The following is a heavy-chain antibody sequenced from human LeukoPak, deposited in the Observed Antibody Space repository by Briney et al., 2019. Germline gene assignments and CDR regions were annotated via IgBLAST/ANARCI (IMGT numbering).Heavy chain of an antibody. J-gene: IGHJ4*02. V-gene: IGHV4-39*01. D-gene: IGHD3-22*01. CDR2: IYYSGST. CDR3: ARQVWGLYDSSGFCY. CDR1: GGSISSNY. Sequence: PSETLSLTCTVSGGSISSNYWGWIRQPPGKGLEWIGSIYYSGSTYYNPSLKSRVTISVDTSKNQFSLKLSSVTAADTAVYYCARQVWGLYDSSGFCYWGQGTLVTVSS.